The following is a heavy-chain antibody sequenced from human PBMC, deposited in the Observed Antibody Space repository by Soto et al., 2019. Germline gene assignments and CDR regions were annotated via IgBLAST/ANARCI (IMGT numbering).Heavy chain of an antibody. CDR3: ARGLARIVLAPASTVAVYYYYGMDV. CDR2: ISYDGSNK. J-gene: IGHJ6*02. V-gene: IGHV3-30-3*01. D-gene: IGHD6-25*01. Sequence: PRGSLRLSCAASGFTFSSYAMHWVRQAPGKGLEWVAVISYDGSNKYYADSVKGRFTISRDNSKNTLYLQMNTLRAEDTAVYYCARGLARIVLAPASTVAVYYYYGMDVWGQGTTVTVSS. CDR1: GFTFSSYA.